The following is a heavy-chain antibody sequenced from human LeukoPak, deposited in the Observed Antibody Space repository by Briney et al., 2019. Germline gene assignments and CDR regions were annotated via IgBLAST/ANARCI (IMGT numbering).Heavy chain of an antibody. D-gene: IGHD3-22*01. V-gene: IGHV4-59*01. J-gene: IGHJ3*02. CDR1: GGSISSYF. CDR2: IHYSGST. CDR3: ARPIYYYDSSGSHDAFDI. Sequence: SETLSLTCTVSGGSISSYFWSWIRQPPGKGLEWIGYIHYSGSTNYNPSLKSRVTISVDTSKNQFSLKLSSVTAADTAVYYCARPIYYYDSSGSHDAFDIWGQGTMVTVSS.